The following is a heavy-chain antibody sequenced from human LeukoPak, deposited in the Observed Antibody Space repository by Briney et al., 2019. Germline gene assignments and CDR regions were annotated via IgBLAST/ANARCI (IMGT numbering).Heavy chain of an antibody. CDR3: ARARLRWFDP. CDR1: GGSFSGHY. J-gene: IGHJ5*02. Sequence: KPSETLSLTCAVYGGSFSGHYWSWIRQPPGKGLEWIGEINHSGSTNYNPSLKSRVTISVDTSKNQFSLKLSSVTAADTAVYYCARARLRWFDPWGQGTLVTVSS. V-gene: IGHV4-34*01. CDR2: INHSGST.